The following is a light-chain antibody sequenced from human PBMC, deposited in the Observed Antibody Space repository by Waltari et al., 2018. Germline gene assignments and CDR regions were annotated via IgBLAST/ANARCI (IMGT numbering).Light chain of an antibody. CDR1: SSDFGNYDL. CDR2: EVT. J-gene: IGLJ2*01. Sequence: QSALTQPASVSGSPGQSITISCTGTSSDFGNYDLVSWSQQHPGKAPKLMIYEVTKRPSWVSNRFSGSKSGNTASLTVSGLQAEDEADYYCCSYAGSGTLVFGGGTKLTVL. V-gene: IGLV2-23*02. CDR3: CSYAGSGTLV.